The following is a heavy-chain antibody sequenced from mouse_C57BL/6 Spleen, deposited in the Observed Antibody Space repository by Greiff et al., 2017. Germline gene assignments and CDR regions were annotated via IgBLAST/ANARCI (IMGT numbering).Heavy chain of an antibody. CDR2: IDPSDSYT. V-gene: IGHV1-69*01. CDR1: GYTFTSYW. Sequence: QVQLKQPGAELVMPGASVKLSCKASGYTFTSYWMHWVKQRPGQGLEWIGEIDPSDSYTNYNQKFKGKSTLTVDKSSSTAYMQLSSLTSEDSAVYYCAKTAQATLGFAYWGQGTLVTVSA. D-gene: IGHD3-2*02. J-gene: IGHJ3*01. CDR3: AKTAQATLGFAY.